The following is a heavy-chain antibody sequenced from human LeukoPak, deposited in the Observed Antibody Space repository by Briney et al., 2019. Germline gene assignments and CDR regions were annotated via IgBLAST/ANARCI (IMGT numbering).Heavy chain of an antibody. J-gene: IGHJ4*02. CDR3: AAITAAGQTFDY. D-gene: IGHD6-13*01. Sequence: ASVKVSCKASGCTFTSYAMHWVRQAPGQRLEWMGWINAGNGNTKYSQKFQGRVTITRDTSASTAYMELSSLRSEDTAVYYCAAITAAGQTFDYWGQGTLVTVSS. CDR2: INAGNGNT. V-gene: IGHV1-3*01. CDR1: GCTFTSYA.